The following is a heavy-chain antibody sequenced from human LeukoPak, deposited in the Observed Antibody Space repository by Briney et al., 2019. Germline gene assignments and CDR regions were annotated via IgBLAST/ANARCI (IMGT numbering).Heavy chain of an antibody. CDR1: GNRFTSYW. CDR2: ISAYNGNT. J-gene: IGHJ6*02. V-gene: IGHV1-18*04. CDR3: AKDNNWNDMVYYYYYGMDV. Sequence: GESLKISCKGSGNRFTSYWIGWVRQMPGKGLEWMGWISAYNGNTNYAQKLQGRVTMTTDTSTSTAYMELRSLRSDDTAVYYCAKDNNWNDMVYYYYYGMDVWGQGTTVTVSS. D-gene: IGHD1-1*01.